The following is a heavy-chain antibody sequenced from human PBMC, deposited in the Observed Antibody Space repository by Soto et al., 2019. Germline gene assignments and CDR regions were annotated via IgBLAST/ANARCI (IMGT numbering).Heavy chain of an antibody. D-gene: IGHD1-1*01. Sequence: ASVKVSCKASGYTFTSYGISWVRQAPGQGLEWMGWISAYNGNTNYAQKLQGRVTMTTDTSTSTAYMELRSLRSDDTAVYYCAREAVYNWNGGYGMDVWGQGTTVTVSS. CDR2: ISAYNGNT. V-gene: IGHV1-18*01. CDR1: GYTFTSYG. J-gene: IGHJ6*02. CDR3: AREAVYNWNGGYGMDV.